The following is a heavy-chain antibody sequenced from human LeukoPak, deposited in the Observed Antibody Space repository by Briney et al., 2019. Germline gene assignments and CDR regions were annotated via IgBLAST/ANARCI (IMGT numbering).Heavy chain of an antibody. J-gene: IGHJ5*02. CDR1: GFTVSSNY. D-gene: IGHD3-22*01. V-gene: IGHV3-9*01. CDR3: AKDPSYDYDSSGPFDP. Sequence: GGSLRLSCAASGFTVSSNYMSWVRQAPGKGLEWVSVISWNSGSIGYADSVKGRFTISRDNAKNSLYLQMNSLRAEDTALYYCAKDPSYDYDSSGPFDPWGQGTLVTVSS. CDR2: ISWNSGSI.